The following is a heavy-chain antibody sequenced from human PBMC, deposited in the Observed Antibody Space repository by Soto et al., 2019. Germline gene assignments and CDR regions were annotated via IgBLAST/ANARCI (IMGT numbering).Heavy chain of an antibody. V-gene: IGHV4-4*07. CDR1: SGSISNYY. Sequence: PSETLSLTCTVPSGSISNYYWNWIRQPADKRLEWIGRVSSTGSTYYNPSLKSRVTISVDTSKNQVSLNLTSVTAADSAKYYCARGVPAAGTDWFDPWGQGTLVTVSS. CDR2: VSSTGST. J-gene: IGHJ5*02. D-gene: IGHD6-13*01. CDR3: ARGVPAAGTDWFDP.